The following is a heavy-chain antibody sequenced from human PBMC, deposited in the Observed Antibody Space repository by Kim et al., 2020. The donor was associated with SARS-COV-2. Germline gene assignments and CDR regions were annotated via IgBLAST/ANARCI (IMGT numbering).Heavy chain of an antibody. CDR3: ARDFTMVRGVMSWGFDY. Sequence: ASVKVSCKASGYTFTSYAMNWVRQAPGQGLEWMGWINTNTGNPTYAQGFTGRFVFSLDTSVSTAYLQISSLKAEDTAVYYCARDFTMVRGVMSWGFDYWGQGTLVTVSS. CDR2: INTNTGNP. CDR1: GYTFTSYA. D-gene: IGHD3-10*01. J-gene: IGHJ4*02. V-gene: IGHV7-4-1*02.